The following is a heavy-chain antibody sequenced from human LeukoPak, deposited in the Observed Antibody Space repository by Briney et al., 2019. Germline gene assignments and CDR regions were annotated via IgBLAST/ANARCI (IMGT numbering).Heavy chain of an antibody. CDR2: IYYSGST. D-gene: IGHD6-19*01. Sequence: SETLSLTCTVSGGSISSSSYYRGWIRQPPGKGLEWIGSIYYSGSTYYNPSLKSRVTISLDTSKNQFSLKLSSVTAADTAVYYCARDPFLMRQWPPINWFDPWGQGTLVTVSS. V-gene: IGHV4-39*07. J-gene: IGHJ5*02. CDR3: ARDPFLMRQWPPINWFDP. CDR1: GGSISSSSYY.